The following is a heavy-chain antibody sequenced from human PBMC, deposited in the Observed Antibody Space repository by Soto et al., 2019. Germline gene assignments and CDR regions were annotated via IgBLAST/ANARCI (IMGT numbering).Heavy chain of an antibody. V-gene: IGHV4-59*01. CDR1: GGSISSYY. CDR2: IYYSGST. J-gene: IGHJ6*03. CDR3: ARGDCSGGTCYLGYYYMDV. Sequence: QVQLQESGPGLVKPSETLSLTCTVSGGSISSYYWSWIRQPPGKGLEWIGYIYYSGSTNYNPSLKSRVTISVDTSKNQFSLKLSSVTAADTAFYYSARGDCSGGTCYLGYYYMDVWGKGTTVTVSS. D-gene: IGHD2-15*01.